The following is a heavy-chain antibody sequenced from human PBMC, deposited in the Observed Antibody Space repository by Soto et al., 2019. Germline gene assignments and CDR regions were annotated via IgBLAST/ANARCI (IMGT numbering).Heavy chain of an antibody. CDR1: GGYMTSFY. CDR3: TRGGWSINL. CDR2: SHYSGST. J-gene: IGHJ5*02. Sequence: SETLSLTCIVSGGYMTSFYWSWIRQPPGKGLEYIGYSHYSGSTDYTPSFRSRATISVDRSTNQFSLTLNSVTAADTAVYYCTRGGWSINLWGRGPLVTVSS. V-gene: IGHV4-59*01.